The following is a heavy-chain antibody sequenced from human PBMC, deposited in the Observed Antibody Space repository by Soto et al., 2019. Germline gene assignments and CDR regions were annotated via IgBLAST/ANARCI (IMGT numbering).Heavy chain of an antibody. CDR1: GYTFTSYG. J-gene: IGHJ6*02. D-gene: IGHD2-15*01. Sequence: VASVKVSCKASGYTFTSYGISWVRQAPGQGLEWMGWISAYNGNTNYAQKLQGRVTMTTDTSTSTAYMELRSLRSDDTAVYYCARDTDVVVVAAIVYYYYYGMDVWGQGTTVTVSS. CDR3: ARDTDVVVVAAIVYYYYYGMDV. V-gene: IGHV1-18*01. CDR2: ISAYNGNT.